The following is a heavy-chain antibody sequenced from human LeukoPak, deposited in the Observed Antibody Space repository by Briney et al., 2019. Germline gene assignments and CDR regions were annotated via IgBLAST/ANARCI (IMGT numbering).Heavy chain of an antibody. J-gene: IGHJ4*02. Sequence: GGSLRLSCAASGFTFSSSAMSRVRQAPGKGLEWVSAISNNGGYTYYADSVQGRFTISRDNSKSTLCLQMNSLRAEDTAVYYCAKQLGYCSNGSCYFPYWGQGTLVTVSS. CDR1: GFTFSSSA. CDR3: AKQLGYCSNGSCYFPY. CDR2: ISNNGGYT. V-gene: IGHV3-23*01. D-gene: IGHD2-15*01.